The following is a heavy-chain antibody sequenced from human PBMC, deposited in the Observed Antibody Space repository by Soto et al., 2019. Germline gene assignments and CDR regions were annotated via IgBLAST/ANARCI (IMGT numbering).Heavy chain of an antibody. CDR1: GGSINSGGYS. CDR2: IYHTGNT. CDR3: ARVERTLSTPFAYGMDV. D-gene: IGHD2-2*01. Sequence: QLQLQESGSGLVKPSQTLSLTCTVSGGSINSGGYSWIWIRQPPGKGLEWIGYIYHTGNTFYNPSLQSRLTISLXQSKNQFSLSLGSVTAADTAMYYCARVERTLSTPFAYGMDVWGQGTTVTVSS. V-gene: IGHV4-30-2*01. J-gene: IGHJ6*02.